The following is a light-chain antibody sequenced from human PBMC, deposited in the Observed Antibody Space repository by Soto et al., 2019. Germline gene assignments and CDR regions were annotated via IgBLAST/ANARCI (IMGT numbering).Light chain of an antibody. Sequence: QSVLTQPRSVSGSPGQSVTISCTGTSSDVGGYDFVSWYQQHPGKAPKLMISDVSKRPSGVPDRFSGSKSGNTASLTISGLQAEDEADYYCQVWDSSTDHVVFGGGTQLTV. J-gene: IGLJ2*01. CDR2: DVS. CDR3: QVWDSSTDHVV. V-gene: IGLV2-11*01. CDR1: SSDVGGYDF.